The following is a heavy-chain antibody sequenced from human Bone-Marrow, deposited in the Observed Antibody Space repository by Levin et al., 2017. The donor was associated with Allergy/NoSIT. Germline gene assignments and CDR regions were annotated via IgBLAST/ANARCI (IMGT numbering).Heavy chain of an antibody. CDR1: GGSISSSLHY. D-gene: IGHD6-13*01. CDR2: IRYSGNS. Sequence: PSETLSLTCTVSGGSISSSLHYWGWIRQPPGRGLEWIGSIRYSGNSYYSPSLKSRVIISADTSKNQFSLKLSSVTAADTAVYYCASDLSGAGLTEFDYWGQGILVTVSS. CDR3: ASDLSGAGLTEFDY. J-gene: IGHJ4*02. V-gene: IGHV4-39*01.